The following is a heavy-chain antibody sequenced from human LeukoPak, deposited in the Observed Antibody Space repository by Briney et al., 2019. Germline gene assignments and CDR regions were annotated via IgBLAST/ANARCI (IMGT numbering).Heavy chain of an antibody. V-gene: IGHV1-2*06. CDR1: GYTFPNYY. D-gene: IGHD5-24*01. CDR3: ARDPRDGYNSGY. J-gene: IGHJ4*02. Sequence: ASVKVSCKASGYTFPNYYMHWVRQAPGRGLEWMGQINPNSGDTNYAQTFHGRVTMTSDTSISTAYMELGRLRSDDTAIYYCARDPRDGYNSGYWGQGTLVTVSS. CDR2: INPNSGDT.